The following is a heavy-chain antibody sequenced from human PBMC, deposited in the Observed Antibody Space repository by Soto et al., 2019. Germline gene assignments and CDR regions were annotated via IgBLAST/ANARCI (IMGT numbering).Heavy chain of an antibody. D-gene: IGHD5-12*01. CDR2: IYYSGST. CDR1: GGSISSYY. J-gene: IGHJ6*02. CDR3: ARSVATTPRDYYYYGMDV. Sequence: SETLSLTCTVSGGSISSYYWSWIRQPPGKGLEWIGYIYYSGSTNYNPSLKSRVTISVDTSKNQFSLKLSSVTAADTAVCYCARSVATTPRDYYYYGMDVWGQGTTVTVSS. V-gene: IGHV4-59*01.